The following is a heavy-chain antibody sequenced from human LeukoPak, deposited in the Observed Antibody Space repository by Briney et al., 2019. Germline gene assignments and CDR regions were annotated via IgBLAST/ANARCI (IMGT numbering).Heavy chain of an antibody. J-gene: IGHJ4*02. D-gene: IGHD1-26*01. Sequence: SETLSLSCTVSGGSISSSSYYWGWIRQPPGKGLEWIGSIYYSGSTYYNPSLKSRVTISVDTSKNQFSLKLSSVTAADTAVYYCASNPWETRSDGRYYWGQGTLVTVSS. CDR2: IYYSGST. CDR3: ASNPWETRSDGRYY. V-gene: IGHV4-39*01. CDR1: GGSISSSSYY.